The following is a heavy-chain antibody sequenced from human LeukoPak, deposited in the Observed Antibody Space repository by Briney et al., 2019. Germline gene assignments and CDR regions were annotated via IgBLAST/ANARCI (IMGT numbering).Heavy chain of an antibody. D-gene: IGHD3-10*01. J-gene: IGHJ3*02. CDR2: INHSGST. Sequence: SETLSLTCTVSGGSISSSSYYWGWIRQPPGKGLEWIGEINHSGSTNYNPSLKSRVTISVDTSKNQFSLKLSSVTAADTAVYYCARRVPRSSGSYYRSAFDIWGQGTMVTVSS. V-gene: IGHV4-39*07. CDR3: ARRVPRSSGSYYRSAFDI. CDR1: GGSISSSSYY.